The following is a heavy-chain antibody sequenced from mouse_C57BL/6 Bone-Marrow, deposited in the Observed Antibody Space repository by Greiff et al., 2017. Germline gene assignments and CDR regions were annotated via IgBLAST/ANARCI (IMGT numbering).Heavy chain of an antibody. V-gene: IGHV14-4*01. CDR1: GFNIKDDY. J-gene: IGHJ2*01. CDR2: IDPETGDT. CDR3: TIMVTTGFDD. Sequence: VQLQESGAELVRPGASVKLSCTASGFNIKDDYMHWVKQRPEQGLEWIGWIDPETGDTEYASKFQGKATITADTSSNTAYLQLISRTSEDTAVYYCTIMVTTGFDDWGQGTTLTVSS. D-gene: IGHD2-2*01.